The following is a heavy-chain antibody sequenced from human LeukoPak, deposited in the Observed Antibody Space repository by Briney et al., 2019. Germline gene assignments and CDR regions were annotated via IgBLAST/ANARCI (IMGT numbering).Heavy chain of an antibody. Sequence: SETLSLTCTVSGGSISSYYWSWIRQPPGEGLEWIGGINHSGSTNYNPSLKSRVTISVDTSKNQFSLKLSSVTAADTAVYYCARQVPPRWIAAAGGGGFDPWGQGTLVTVSS. CDR3: ARQVPPRWIAAAGGGGFDP. J-gene: IGHJ5*02. CDR2: INHSGST. D-gene: IGHD6-13*01. CDR1: GGSISSYY. V-gene: IGHV4-34*01.